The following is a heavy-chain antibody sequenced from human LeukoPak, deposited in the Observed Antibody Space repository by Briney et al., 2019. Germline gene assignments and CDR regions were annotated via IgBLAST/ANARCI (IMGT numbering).Heavy chain of an antibody. D-gene: IGHD3-10*01. CDR3: ARNWQFGRGVFDY. Sequence: SGGSLRLSCAVSGFTFSNYDMHWVRQAPGKGLEWVAVITYDGSNKFYADSVKGRFTISRDNSKNTLYLQMNSLRAEDTAVYYCARNWQFGRGVFDYWGQGTLVTVSS. J-gene: IGHJ4*02. CDR1: GFTFSNYD. CDR2: ITYDGSNK. V-gene: IGHV3-30*03.